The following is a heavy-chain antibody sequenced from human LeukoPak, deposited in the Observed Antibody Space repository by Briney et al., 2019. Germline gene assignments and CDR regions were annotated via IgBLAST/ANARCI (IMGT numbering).Heavy chain of an antibody. CDR2: IIPILGIA. V-gene: IGHV1-69*04. Sequence: ASVKVSCKASGGTFSSYAISWVRQAPGQGLEWMGRIIPILGIANYAQKFQGRVTITADKSTSTAYMELSSLRSDDTAVYYCARDLRSGLSELDYWGQGTLVTVSS. CDR3: ARDLRSGLSELDY. J-gene: IGHJ4*02. D-gene: IGHD1-14*01. CDR1: GGTFSSYA.